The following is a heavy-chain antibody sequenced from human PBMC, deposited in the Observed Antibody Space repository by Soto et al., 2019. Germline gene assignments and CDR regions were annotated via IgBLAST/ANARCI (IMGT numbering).Heavy chain of an antibody. D-gene: IGHD4-17*01. Sequence: VQLEQSGPEVKRPGTSVKVSFKASGGAFGRYSVSWVRQAPGQGLEWIGGVIPVFNTSNYSLKFQGRVAIFADLSTNTVFMELRSLRSEDTALYYCARGDEMTAVTIFEYWGQGTLVTVSS. J-gene: IGHJ4*02. V-gene: IGHV1-69*01. CDR2: VIPVFNTS. CDR1: GGAFGRYS. CDR3: ARGDEMTAVTIFEY.